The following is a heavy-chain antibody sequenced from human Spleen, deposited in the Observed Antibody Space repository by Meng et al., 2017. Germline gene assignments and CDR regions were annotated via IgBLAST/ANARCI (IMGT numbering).Heavy chain of an antibody. V-gene: IGHV1-2*02. D-gene: IGHD2-2*01. J-gene: IGHJ4*02. CDR2: INPNSGGT. Sequence: ASVMVSCKASGYTFTGYYMHWVRQAPGQGLEWRGWINPNSGGTNYAQKFQGRVTMTRDTSISKAYMELRRLRSDDTAVYYCARELYCSSTSCYASGGDYWGQGTLVTVSS. CDR1: GYTFTGYY. CDR3: ARELYCSSTSCYASGGDY.